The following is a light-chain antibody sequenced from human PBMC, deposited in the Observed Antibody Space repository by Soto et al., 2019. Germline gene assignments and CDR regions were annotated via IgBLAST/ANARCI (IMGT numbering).Light chain of an antibody. CDR3: QQYNSNSA. J-gene: IGKJ1*01. CDR1: QSISSW. CDR2: KAS. Sequence: DIQMTQSPSTLSASVGDRVIINCRASQSISSWLAWYQQKPGTAPKLLIYKASSLESGVPSRFSGSGSGTVFTLTSSSLQPDYFATYYCQQYNSNSAFGQGTQVEIK. V-gene: IGKV1-5*03.